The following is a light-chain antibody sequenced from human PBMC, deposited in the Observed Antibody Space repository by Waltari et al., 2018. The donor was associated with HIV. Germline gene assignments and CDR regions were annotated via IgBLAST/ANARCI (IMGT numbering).Light chain of an antibody. Sequence: QSALTQPASVSGSPGQSITISCTGTSSDVGGYNYVSWYQQHPGKAPKRMIYDVSYRASGVSNVFAGPKAGNTDSLTISGLQAEDEADYYCSSYTSSSTLYVVFGGGTKLTVL. CDR2: DVS. J-gene: IGLJ2*01. CDR1: SSDVGGYNY. CDR3: SSYTSSSTLYVV. V-gene: IGLV2-14*01.